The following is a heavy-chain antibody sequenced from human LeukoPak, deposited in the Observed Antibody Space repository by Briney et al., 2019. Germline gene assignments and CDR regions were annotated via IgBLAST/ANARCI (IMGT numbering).Heavy chain of an antibody. CDR1: GGSISSSSYY. Sequence: PSVTLSLTCTVSGGSISSSSYYWGWIRQPPGKGLEWIGSIYYSGSTYYNPSLKSRVTISVDTSKNQFSLKLSSVTAADTAVYYCARHPRYCSGGSCYLDYWGQGTLVTVSS. J-gene: IGHJ4*02. CDR3: ARHPRYCSGGSCYLDY. V-gene: IGHV4-39*01. D-gene: IGHD2-15*01. CDR2: IYYSGST.